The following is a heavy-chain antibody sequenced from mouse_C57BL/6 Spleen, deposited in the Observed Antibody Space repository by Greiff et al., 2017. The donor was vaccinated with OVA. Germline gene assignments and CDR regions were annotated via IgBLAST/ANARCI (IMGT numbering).Heavy chain of an antibody. CDR1: GFTFSNYW. D-gene: IGHD1-1*01. CDR3: TGGSGYFDV. CDR2: IRLKSDNYAT. J-gene: IGHJ1*03. V-gene: IGHV6-3*01. Sequence: EVKLEESGGGLVQPGGSMKLSCVASGFTFSNYWVNWVRQSPEKGLEWVAQIRLKSDNYATHYAESVKGRFTISRDDSKSSVYLQMNNLRAEDTGIYYCTGGSGYFDVWGTGTTVTVSS.